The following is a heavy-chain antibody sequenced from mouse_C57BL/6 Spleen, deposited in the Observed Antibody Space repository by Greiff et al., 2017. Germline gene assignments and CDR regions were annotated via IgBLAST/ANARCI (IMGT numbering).Heavy chain of an antibody. CDR3: ARDGRGDY. Sequence: VQLQQSGAELVRPGASVKLSCKASGYTFTDYYINWVKQRPGQGLEWIARIYPGSGNTYYNEKFKGKATLTAEKSSSTAYMQLSSLTSEDSAVYFCARDGRGDYWGQGTTLTVSS. CDR2: IYPGSGNT. D-gene: IGHD1-1*01. CDR1: GYTFTDYY. J-gene: IGHJ2*01. V-gene: IGHV1-76*01.